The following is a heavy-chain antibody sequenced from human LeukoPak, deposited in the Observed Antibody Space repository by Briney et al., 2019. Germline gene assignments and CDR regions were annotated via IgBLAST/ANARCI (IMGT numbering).Heavy chain of an antibody. D-gene: IGHD2-15*01. CDR1: GFTFSSYA. CDR2: ISGSGGST. V-gene: IGHV3-23*01. CDR3: ATVRSFDSRDFDC. Sequence: PGGSLRLSCAASGFTFSSYAMSWVRQAPGKGLEWVSAISGSGGSTYYPDSVKGRFTISRDNSKNTLYLQMNSLRAEDTAVYYCATVRSFDSRDFDCWGQGTLVTVSS. J-gene: IGHJ4*02.